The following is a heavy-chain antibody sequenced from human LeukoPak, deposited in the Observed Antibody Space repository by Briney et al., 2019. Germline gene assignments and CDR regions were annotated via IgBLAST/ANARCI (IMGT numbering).Heavy chain of an antibody. D-gene: IGHD3-9*01. CDR1: GFTFSNYA. J-gene: IGHJ4*02. V-gene: IGHV3-23*01. Sequence: GGSLRLSCAASGFTFSNYAMSWVRQAPGKGLEWVSAILGSGGSTYYADSVKGGFTVSRDNSKSTLYLQMNSLRAEDTALYYCAKWGDYDVLTGYYVPDYWGQGTLVTVSS. CDR2: ILGSGGST. CDR3: AKWGDYDVLTGYYVPDY.